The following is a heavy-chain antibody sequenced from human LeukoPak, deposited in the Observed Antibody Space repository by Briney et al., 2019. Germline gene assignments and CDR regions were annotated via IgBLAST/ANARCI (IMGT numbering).Heavy chain of an antibody. CDR1: GLTSSSYS. V-gene: IGHV3-48*01. J-gene: IGHJ4*02. Sequence: GGSLRLSCEASGLTSSSYSMNWVRQAPGKGLEWVSYISSSSSTIYYADSVKGRFTISRDNAKNSLYLQMNSLRAEDTAVYYCARDRTDLDYWGQGTLVTVSS. CDR2: ISSSSSTI. CDR3: ARDRTDLDY.